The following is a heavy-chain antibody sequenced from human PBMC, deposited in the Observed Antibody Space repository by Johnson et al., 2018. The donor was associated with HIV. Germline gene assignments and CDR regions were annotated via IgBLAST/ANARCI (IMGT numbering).Heavy chain of an antibody. CDR2: ISYDGSNK. Sequence: QVQVLESGGGVVQPGRSLRLSCAASGFTFSSYAMHWVRQAPGKGLEWVAVISYDGSNKYYADSVKGRFTISRDNAKSSLSLQMNSLRAEDTAVYYCARESRIWAWGQGTMVTVSS. D-gene: IGHD3-16*01. J-gene: IGHJ3*01. CDR3: ARESRIWA. CDR1: GFTFSSYA. V-gene: IGHV3-30*04.